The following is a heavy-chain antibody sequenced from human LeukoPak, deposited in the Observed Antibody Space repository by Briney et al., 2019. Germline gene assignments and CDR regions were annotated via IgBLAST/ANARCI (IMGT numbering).Heavy chain of an antibody. J-gene: IGHJ4*02. V-gene: IGHV4-59*01. Sequence: SETLSLTCTVSGGSISSYYWSWIRQPPGKGLEWIGYIYYSGSTNYNPSLKSRVTISVDTSKNQFSLKLSSVTAADTAVYYCARDSHDFWSGYHPQWGQGTLVTVSS. D-gene: IGHD3-3*01. CDR2: IYYSGST. CDR3: ARDSHDFWSGYHPQ. CDR1: GGSISSYY.